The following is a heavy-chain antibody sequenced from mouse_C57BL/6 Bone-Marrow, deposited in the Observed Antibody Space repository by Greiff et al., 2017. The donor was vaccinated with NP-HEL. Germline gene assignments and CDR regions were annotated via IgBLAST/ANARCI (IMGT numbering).Heavy chain of an antibody. V-gene: IGHV1-50*01. CDR1: GYTFTSYW. Sequence: QVQLQQPGAELVKPGASVKLSCKASGYTFTSYWMQWVKQRPGQGLEWIGEIDPSDSYTNYNQKFKGKATLTVDTSSSTAYMQLSSLTSEDSAVYYCARSGYYGSHRGWFAYWGQGTLVTVSA. CDR2: IDPSDSYT. D-gene: IGHD1-1*01. CDR3: ARSGYYGSHRGWFAY. J-gene: IGHJ3*01.